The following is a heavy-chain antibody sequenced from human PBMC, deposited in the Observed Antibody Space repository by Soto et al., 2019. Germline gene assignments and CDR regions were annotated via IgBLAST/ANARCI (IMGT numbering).Heavy chain of an antibody. V-gene: IGHV5-51*01. D-gene: IGHD3-3*01. J-gene: IGHJ6*02. Sequence: GESLKISCKGSGYSFTSYWIGWVRQMPGKGLEWMGIIYPGDSDTRYSPSFQGQVTISADKSISTAYLQWSSLKASDTAMYYCARGPRYYDFWSGYYTDYYYGMDVWGQGTTVTVS. CDR1: GYSFTSYW. CDR3: ARGPRYYDFWSGYYTDYYYGMDV. CDR2: IYPGDSDT.